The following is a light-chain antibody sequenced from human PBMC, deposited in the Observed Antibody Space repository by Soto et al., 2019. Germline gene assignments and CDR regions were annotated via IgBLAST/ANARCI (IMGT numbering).Light chain of an antibody. V-gene: IGLV2-14*01. Sequence: QSALTQPASVSGSPGQSITISCSGTSSDVGGYKYVSWYQQHPGKAPKLMIYEVSNRPSGVSDRFSGSKSGNTASLTISGLQAEDEADYYCASWDDSLSAVIFGGGTKVTVL. CDR2: EVS. CDR3: ASWDDSLSAVI. CDR1: SSDVGGYKY. J-gene: IGLJ2*01.